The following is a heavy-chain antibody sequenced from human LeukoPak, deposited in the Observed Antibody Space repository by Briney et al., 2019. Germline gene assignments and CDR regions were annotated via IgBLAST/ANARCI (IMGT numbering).Heavy chain of an antibody. CDR1: GGSISSGDYY. J-gene: IGHJ5*02. CDR2: IYYSGST. D-gene: IGHD3-3*01. CDR3: ARATIFGVVRNT. Sequence: SETLSLTCTVSGGSISSGDYYWSWIRQPPGKGLEWIGYIYYSGSTYYNPSLKSRVTISVDTSKNQLSLKLSSVTAADTAVYYCARATIFGVVRNTWGQGTLVTVSS. V-gene: IGHV4-30-4*01.